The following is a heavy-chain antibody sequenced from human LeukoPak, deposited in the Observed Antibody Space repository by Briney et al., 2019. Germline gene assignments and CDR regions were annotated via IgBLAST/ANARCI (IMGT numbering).Heavy chain of an antibody. V-gene: IGHV3-23*01. CDR2: ISGSGGST. Sequence: GGSLRLSCAASGLTFSSYAMSWVRQAPGKGLEWVSAISGSGGSTYYADSVKGRFTISRDNSKNTLNLQMNSLRAEDTAVYYCAKYSGSGSYYYYYYMDVWGKGTTVTVSS. J-gene: IGHJ6*03. CDR1: GLTFSSYA. D-gene: IGHD3-10*01. CDR3: AKYSGSGSYYYYYYMDV.